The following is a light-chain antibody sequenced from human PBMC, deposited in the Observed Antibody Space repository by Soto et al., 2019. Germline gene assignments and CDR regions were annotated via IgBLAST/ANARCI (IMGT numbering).Light chain of an antibody. J-gene: IGLJ1*01. CDR3: TSYAGSNNVCV. V-gene: IGLV2-8*01. Sequence: QSALTQPPSASGSPGQSVTISLSGTSSEIGGYNYVSWYQQHPGKAPKLMIYDVFKRPSGVPDRFSGAKSGNTASLTVSGLQPEDEADYYCTSYAGSNNVCVFGTGTKLTVL. CDR1: SSEIGGYNY. CDR2: DVF.